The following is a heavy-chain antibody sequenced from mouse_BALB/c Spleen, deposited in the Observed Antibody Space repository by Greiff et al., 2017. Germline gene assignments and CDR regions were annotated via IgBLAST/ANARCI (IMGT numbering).Heavy chain of an antibody. CDR2: IDPANGNT. D-gene: IGHD1-1*01. CDR1: GFNIKDTY. V-gene: IGHV14-3*02. J-gene: IGHJ4*01. Sequence: EVQLQESGAELVKPGASVKLSCTASGFNIKDTYMHWVKQRPEQGLEWIGRIDPANGNTKYDPKFQGKATLTADKSSNTAYLQLSSLTSEDTAVYYCARWGTTVYYAMDYWGQGTSVTVSA. CDR3: ARWGTTVYYAMDY.